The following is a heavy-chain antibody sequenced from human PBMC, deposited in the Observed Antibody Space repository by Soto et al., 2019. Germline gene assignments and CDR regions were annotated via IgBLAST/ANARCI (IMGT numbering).Heavy chain of an antibody. V-gene: IGHV1-2*04. Sequence: ASVNVSCKASGYTFTGYYMHWVRQAPGQGLEWMGWINPNSGGTNYAQKFQGWVTMTRDTSISTAYMELSRLRSDDTAVYYCARTRSGYYSNYGMDVWGQGTTVTVSS. D-gene: IGHD2-15*01. CDR2: INPNSGGT. CDR3: ARTRSGYYSNYGMDV. CDR1: GYTFTGYY. J-gene: IGHJ6*02.